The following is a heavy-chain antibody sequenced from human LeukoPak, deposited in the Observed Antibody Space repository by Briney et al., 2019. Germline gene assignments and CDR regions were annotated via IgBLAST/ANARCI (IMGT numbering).Heavy chain of an antibody. Sequence: GGSLRLSCAASGFTFSSYGMSWVRQAPGKGLEWVSATSGSGGSTYYADFVKGRFTISRDNSKNTLYLQMNSLRAEDTAVYYCAKLAAVTYYYYMDVWGKGTTVTISS. J-gene: IGHJ6*03. D-gene: IGHD6-13*01. V-gene: IGHV3-23*01. CDR2: TSGSGGST. CDR3: AKLAAVTYYYYMDV. CDR1: GFTFSSYG.